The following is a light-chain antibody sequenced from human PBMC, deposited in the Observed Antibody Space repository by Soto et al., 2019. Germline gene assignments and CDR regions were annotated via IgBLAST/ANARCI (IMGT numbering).Light chain of an antibody. CDR3: QQSYTTPQST. V-gene: IGKV1-39*01. CDR1: QSISTF. J-gene: IGKJ3*01. CDR2: GAS. Sequence: DIQMTQSPSTLSASVGDRVTITCRASQSISTFLNWYQQRPGKAPNLLIYGASTLQSGVPSRFSGGGSGTDFTLTISSLQPEDFATNYCQQSYTTPQSTFGPGTKVDI.